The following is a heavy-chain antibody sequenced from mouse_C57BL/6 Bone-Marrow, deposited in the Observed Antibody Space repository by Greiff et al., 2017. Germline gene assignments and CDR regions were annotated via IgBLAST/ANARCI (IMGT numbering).Heavy chain of an antibody. Sequence: QVQLQQPGAELVRPGSSVTLSCKASGYTFTSYWMHWVKQRPIQGLEWIGNIDPSDSETHYNQKFKDKATLTVDKSSSTAYMQLSSLTSEDSAVYYCAKGYYYGSSYGYYAMDYWGQGTSVTVSS. V-gene: IGHV1-52*01. J-gene: IGHJ4*01. D-gene: IGHD1-1*01. CDR3: AKGYYYGSSYGYYAMDY. CDR1: GYTFTSYW. CDR2: IDPSDSET.